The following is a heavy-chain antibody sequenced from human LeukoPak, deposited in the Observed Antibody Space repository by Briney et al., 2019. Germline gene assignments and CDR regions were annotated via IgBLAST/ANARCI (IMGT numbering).Heavy chain of an antibody. CDR3: ARDLLNEGNHLDY. CDR1: GGSISSGDYY. CDR2: IYYSGST. V-gene: IGHV4-30-4*01. J-gene: IGHJ4*02. Sequence: SETLSLTCTVSGGSISSGDYYWSWIRQPPGKGLEWIGYIYYSGSTYYNPSLKSRVAISVDTSKNQFSLKLSSVTAADTAVYYCARDLLNEGNHLDYWGQGTLVTVSS. D-gene: IGHD4-23*01.